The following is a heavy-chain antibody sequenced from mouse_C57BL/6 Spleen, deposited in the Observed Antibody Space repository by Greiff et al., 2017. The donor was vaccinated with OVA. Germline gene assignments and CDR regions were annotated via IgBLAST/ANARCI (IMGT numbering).Heavy chain of an antibody. CDR3: ARSFDYDWYFDV. D-gene: IGHD2-4*01. V-gene: IGHV1-50*01. CDR1: GYTFTSYW. Sequence: QVQLQQPGAELVKPGASVKLSCKASGYTFTSYWMQWVKQRPGQGLEWIGEIDPSDSYTNYNQKFKGKATLTVDTSSSTAYMQLSSLTSEDSAVYYCARSFDYDWYFDVWGTGTTVTVSS. J-gene: IGHJ1*03. CDR2: IDPSDSYT.